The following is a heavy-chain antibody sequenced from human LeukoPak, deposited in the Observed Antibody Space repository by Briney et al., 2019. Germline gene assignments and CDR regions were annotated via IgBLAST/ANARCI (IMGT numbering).Heavy chain of an antibody. CDR1: XFTXGDTW. Sequence: GSXXLXCXAXXFTXGDTWMNWVRQVPGQGLEWVANIKQDGSEKFYVASVKGRFTISRDNGKSSLYLQMNSLRAEDTALYYCATSYDMGWLIGYWGQGTLVTVSS. V-gene: IGHV3-7*03. J-gene: IGHJ4*02. D-gene: IGHD3/OR15-3a*01. CDR2: IKQDGSEK. CDR3: ATSYDMGWLIGY.